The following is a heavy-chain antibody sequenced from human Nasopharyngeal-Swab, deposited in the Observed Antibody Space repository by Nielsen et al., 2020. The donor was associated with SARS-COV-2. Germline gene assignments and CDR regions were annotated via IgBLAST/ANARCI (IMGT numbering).Heavy chain of an antibody. D-gene: IGHD1-26*01. CDR1: GYTFTSYW. CDR2: INTDGTTT. V-gene: IGHV3-74*01. CDR3: VRAGYSGTYELFDY. J-gene: IGHJ4*02. Sequence: GESLKISCAASGYTFTSYWMHWVRHVPGKGLVWVSRINTDGTTTTYADSVKGRFTISRDNAKNTLYLQMNNLRVEDTGVYYCVRAGYSGTYELFDYWGQGTLVTVSS.